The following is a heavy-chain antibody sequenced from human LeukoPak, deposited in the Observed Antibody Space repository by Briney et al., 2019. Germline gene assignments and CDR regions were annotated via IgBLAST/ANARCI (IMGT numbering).Heavy chain of an antibody. CDR2: ISDNGGST. CDR1: GFTFCTFA. CDR3: VSSSWFDP. D-gene: IGHD6-13*01. V-gene: IGHV3-64D*09. J-gene: IGHJ5*02. Sequence: GGSLRLSCSDSGFTFCTFAMHWVRQAPGMGLEFVSAISDNGGSTYYSDSVKGRFTISRDNSKNTLYLQMRSLRTEDTAIYYCVSSSWFDPWGQRTLVTVSS.